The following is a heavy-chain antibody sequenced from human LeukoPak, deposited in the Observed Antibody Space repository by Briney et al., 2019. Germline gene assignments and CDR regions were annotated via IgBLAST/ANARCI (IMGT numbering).Heavy chain of an antibody. CDR1: EYTFTRYY. J-gene: IGHJ4*02. Sequence: ASVSVSCKASEYTFTRYYIHWVRQAPGQGLEWMGWINPNSGGTNSAQKFQGRVTLTRDTSISTAYVELSSLRSDDTAVYYCARDLGSGWIIVDYWGQGTLVTVSS. CDR3: ARDLGSGWIIVDY. V-gene: IGHV1-2*02. CDR2: INPNSGGT. D-gene: IGHD6-19*01.